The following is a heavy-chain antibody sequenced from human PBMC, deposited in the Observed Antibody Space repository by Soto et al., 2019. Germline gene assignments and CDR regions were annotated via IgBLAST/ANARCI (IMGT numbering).Heavy chain of an antibody. J-gene: IGHJ3*02. CDR1: GYTFTSYD. CDR2: MNPNSGNT. Sequence: QVQLVQSGAEVKKPGASVKVSCKASGYTFTSYDINWVRQATGQGLEWMGWMNPNSGNTGYAQKFQGRVTMTRNTSISTAYMVLSCLRSEDTAVYYCARGINYYDSGDDAFDIWGQGTMVTVSS. CDR3: ARGINYYDSGDDAFDI. V-gene: IGHV1-8*01. D-gene: IGHD3-10*01.